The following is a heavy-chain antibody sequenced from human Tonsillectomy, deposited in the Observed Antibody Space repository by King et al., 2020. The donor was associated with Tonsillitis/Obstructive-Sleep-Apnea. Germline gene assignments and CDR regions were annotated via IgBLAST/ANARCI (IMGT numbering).Heavy chain of an antibody. Sequence: VQLQESGPGLVKPSVTLSLTCTVSGDSISSGRYYWGWIRQPPGKGLEWIGSIFYTGSTHHNPSLKSRVTMSIDTSKNQFSLRLSSVTAADTAVYYCARAQGRFFDWLSHELDSWGQGTLVTVSS. CDR2: IFYTGST. CDR3: ARAQGRFFDWLSHELDS. D-gene: IGHD3-9*01. V-gene: IGHV4-39*01. J-gene: IGHJ4*02. CDR1: GDSISSGRYY.